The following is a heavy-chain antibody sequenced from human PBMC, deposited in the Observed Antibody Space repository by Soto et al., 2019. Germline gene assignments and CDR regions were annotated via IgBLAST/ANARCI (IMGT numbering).Heavy chain of an antibody. J-gene: IGHJ4*02. Sequence: QVQLVQSGAEVKKPRSSVKVSCKASGGTFSSYAISWVRQAPGQGLEWMGGIIPIFGTANYAQKFQGRVTITADASTSTAYMELSSLRSEDTAVYYCARVRVRFLEWLGSEGWGQGTLVTVSS. D-gene: IGHD3-3*01. CDR1: GGTFSSYA. V-gene: IGHV1-69*12. CDR3: ARVRVRFLEWLGSEG. CDR2: IIPIFGTA.